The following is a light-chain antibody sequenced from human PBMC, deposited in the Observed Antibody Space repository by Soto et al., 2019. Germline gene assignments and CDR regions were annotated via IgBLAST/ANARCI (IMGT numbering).Light chain of an antibody. CDR2: GAS. CDR1: QSVSSNH. J-gene: IGKJ2*01. CDR3: QQYGSSTYT. Sequence: EIVLTQSPGSLSLSPRERATLSCRASQSVSSNHLAWYQQKPGQPPRLLIYGASRRAPGIPDRFSGSGSGTDFTLTISRLEPEDFAVYYCQQYGSSTYTFGQGTKVEIK. V-gene: IGKV3-20*01.